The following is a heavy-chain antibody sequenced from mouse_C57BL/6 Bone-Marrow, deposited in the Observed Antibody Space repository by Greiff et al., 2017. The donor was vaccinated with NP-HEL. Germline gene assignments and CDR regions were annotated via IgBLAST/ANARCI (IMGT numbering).Heavy chain of an antibody. D-gene: IGHD4-1*01. Sequence: VQLQQSGPELVKPGASVKISCKASGYTFTDYYMNWVKQSHGKSLEWIGDINPNNGGTSYHPKFKGKATLTVDKSSSTAYMELRSLTSEDSAVYYCARGPLGRRNYWGQGTTLTVSS. CDR3: ARGPLGRRNY. CDR1: GYTFTDYY. CDR2: INPNNGGT. J-gene: IGHJ2*01. V-gene: IGHV1-26*01.